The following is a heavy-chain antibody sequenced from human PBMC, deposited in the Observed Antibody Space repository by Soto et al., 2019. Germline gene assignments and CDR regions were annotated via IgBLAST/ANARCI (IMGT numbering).Heavy chain of an antibody. CDR3: ARTSSQWLTFDY. CDR1: GGSINTNY. V-gene: IGHV4-59*01. CDR2: IYYTGST. Sequence: ETLSLTCTVSGGSINTNYWSWIRQPPGKGLEWIGYIYYTGSTNYNPSLESRVTISVDTPKNQFSLKLRSVTAADTAVYYCARTSSQWLTFDYWGQGALVTVS. J-gene: IGHJ4*02. D-gene: IGHD5-12*01.